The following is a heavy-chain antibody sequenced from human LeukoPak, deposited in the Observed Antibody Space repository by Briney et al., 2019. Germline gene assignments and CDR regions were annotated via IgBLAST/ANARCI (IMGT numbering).Heavy chain of an antibody. D-gene: IGHD3-10*01. J-gene: IGHJ5*02. CDR3: ARGGTMVRGVIWWFDP. CDR1: GGSISSGDYY. Sequence: SQTLSLTCTVSGGSISSGDYYWSWIRQPPGKGLEWIGYIYYSGSTYYNPSLKSRVTISVDTSKNQFSLKLSSVTAADTAVYYCARGGTMVRGVIWWFDPWGQGTLVTVSS. CDR2: IYYSGST. V-gene: IGHV4-30-4*01.